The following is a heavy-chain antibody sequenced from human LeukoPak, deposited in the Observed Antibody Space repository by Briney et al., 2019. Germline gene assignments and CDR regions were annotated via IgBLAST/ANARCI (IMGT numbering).Heavy chain of an antibody. Sequence: SETLSLTCTVSGGSISSYYWSWIRQPAGKGLEWIGRIYTSGSTNYNPSLKSRVTMSVDTSKNQFSLKLSSVTAADTAVYYCARDPHYYDSSGYYSRGPWGQGTLVTVSS. CDR3: ARDPHYYDSSGYYSRGP. V-gene: IGHV4-4*07. CDR1: GGSISSYY. J-gene: IGHJ5*02. D-gene: IGHD3-22*01. CDR2: IYTSGST.